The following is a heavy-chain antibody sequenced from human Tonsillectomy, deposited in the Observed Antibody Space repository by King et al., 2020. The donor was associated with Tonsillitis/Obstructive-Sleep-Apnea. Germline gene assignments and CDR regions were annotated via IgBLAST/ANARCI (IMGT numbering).Heavy chain of an antibody. CDR3: ARTGPGWLRLRPGERWFDP. V-gene: IGHV4-34*01. Sequence: VQLQQWGAGLLKPSETLSLTCAVYGGSFSGYYWSWIRQPPGKGREGIGEINHSGSTNYNPPPKGRATISVDTPKNQFSLKLSSVTAADTAVYYCARTGPGWLRLRPGERWFDPWGQGTLVTVSS. CDR2: INHSGST. CDR1: GGSFSGYY. J-gene: IGHJ5*02. D-gene: IGHD5-12*01.